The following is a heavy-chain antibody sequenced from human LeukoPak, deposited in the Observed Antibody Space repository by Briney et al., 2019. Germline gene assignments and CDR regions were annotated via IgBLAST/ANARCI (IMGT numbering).Heavy chain of an antibody. Sequence: PSETLSLTCTVSGGSISSYYWSWIRQPPGKGLEWIGYIYYSGSTNYNPSLKSRVTISVDTSKNQFSLKLSSVTAADTAVYYWARVPTPDYYYYMDVWGKGTTVTISS. CDR2: IYYSGST. J-gene: IGHJ6*03. D-gene: IGHD2-15*01. V-gene: IGHV4-59*01. CDR3: ARVPTPDYYYYMDV. CDR1: GGSISSYY.